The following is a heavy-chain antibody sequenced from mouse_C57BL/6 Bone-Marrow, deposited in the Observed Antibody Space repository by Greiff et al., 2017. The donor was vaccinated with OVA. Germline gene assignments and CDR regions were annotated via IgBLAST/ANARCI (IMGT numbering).Heavy chain of an antibody. J-gene: IGHJ4*01. V-gene: IGHV2-2*01. CDR1: GFSLTSYG. Sequence: VKLVESGPGLVQPSQSLSITCTVSGFSLTSYGVHWVRQSPGKGLEWLGVIWRGGSTDYNAAFISRLSISKDNSKSQVFFKMNSLQADDTAIYYCARNHYGSSYGAMDYRGQGTAVTVSS. D-gene: IGHD1-1*01. CDR3: ARNHYGSSYGAMDY. CDR2: IWRGGST.